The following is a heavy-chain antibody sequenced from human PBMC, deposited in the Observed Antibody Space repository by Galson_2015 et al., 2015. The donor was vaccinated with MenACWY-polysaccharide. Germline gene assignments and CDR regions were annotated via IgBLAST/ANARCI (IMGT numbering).Heavy chain of an antibody. J-gene: IGHJ5*02. D-gene: IGHD3-16*01. CDR1: GDSITNGGYF. Sequence: TLSLTCAVSGDSITNGGYFWSWIRQHPGEGLEWIASVSYDGGTYYNPSLKSRVTISVDTPKNQFSLKPNSVTAADTAVYYCARGGRVVSNRNWFDPWGQGTLVTVSS. V-gene: IGHV4-31*11. CDR3: ARGGRVVSNRNWFDP. CDR2: VSYDGGT.